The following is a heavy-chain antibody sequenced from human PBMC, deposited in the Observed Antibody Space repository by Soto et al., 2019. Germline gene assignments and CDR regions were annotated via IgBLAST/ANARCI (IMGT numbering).Heavy chain of an antibody. CDR2: IIPILGIA. CDR1: GGTFSSYT. V-gene: IGHV1-69*08. Sequence: QVQLVQSGAEVKKPGSSVKVSCKASGGTFSSYTISWVRQAPGQGLEWMGRIIPILGIANYAPKFQGRVTITADKSTSTAYMELSSLRSEDTAVYYCARDQTTAYYFDYWGQGTLVTVSS. J-gene: IGHJ4*02. D-gene: IGHD4-17*01. CDR3: ARDQTTAYYFDY.